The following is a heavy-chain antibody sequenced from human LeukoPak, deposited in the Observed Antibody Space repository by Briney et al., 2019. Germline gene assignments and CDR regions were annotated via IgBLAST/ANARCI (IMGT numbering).Heavy chain of an antibody. CDR1: GFTFSNAW. Sequence: GSLRLSCAASGFTFSNAWMSWVRQAPGKGLEWVGRIKSKTDGGTTDYAAPVKGRFTISRDDSKNTLYLQMNSLKTEDTAVYYCSSTSSGYLDAFDIWGQGTMVTVSS. J-gene: IGHJ3*02. V-gene: IGHV3-15*01. CDR3: SSTSSGYLDAFDI. CDR2: IKSKTDGGTT. D-gene: IGHD3-22*01.